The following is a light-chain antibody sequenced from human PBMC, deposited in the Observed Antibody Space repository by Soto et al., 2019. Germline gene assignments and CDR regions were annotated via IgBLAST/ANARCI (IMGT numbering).Light chain of an antibody. V-gene: IGKV3-15*01. CDR2: SAS. CDR1: QSVNSD. Sequence: ETVMTQSPATLSASPGESATLSCRASQSVNSDLAWYQQIPGQAPRLLIYSASTGATGGPARFSGSGSGTEFTLTISSLQSEDFAIYYCQQYNNWPLTVGGGTKVEI. J-gene: IGKJ4*01. CDR3: QQYNNWPLT.